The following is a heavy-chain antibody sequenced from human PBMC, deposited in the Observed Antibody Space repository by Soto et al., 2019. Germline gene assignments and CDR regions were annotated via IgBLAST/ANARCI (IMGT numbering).Heavy chain of an antibody. V-gene: IGHV3-7*01. D-gene: IGHD6-19*01. Sequence: PGGSLRLSCAASGFTVSSNYISWVRQAPGKGLEWVATVKQDGNERHYVDSVRGRFTISRDNAKNSLYLQMNALRAEDTAVYYCAIGHWLCSWGQGTLVTVSS. CDR2: VKQDGNER. CDR1: GFTVSSNY. CDR3: AIGHWLCS. J-gene: IGHJ4*02.